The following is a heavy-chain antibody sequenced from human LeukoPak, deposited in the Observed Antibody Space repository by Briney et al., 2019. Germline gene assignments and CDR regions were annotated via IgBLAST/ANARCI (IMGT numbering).Heavy chain of an antibody. CDR1: GGSLTRGGSY. D-gene: IGHD5-24*01. CDR2: IYYSGST. CDR3: ARRDGYQGPFDP. J-gene: IGHJ5*02. V-gene: IGHV4-31*03. Sequence: SETLSLTCTVSGGSLTRGGSYWSWIRQHPGKGLEWIGYIYYSGSTYYNPSLKSRVTISVDTSKNQFSLKLSSVTAADTAVYYCARRDGYQGPFDPWGQGTLVTLSS.